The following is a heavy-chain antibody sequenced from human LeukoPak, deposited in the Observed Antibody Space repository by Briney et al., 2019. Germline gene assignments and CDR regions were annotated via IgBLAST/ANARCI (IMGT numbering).Heavy chain of an antibody. D-gene: IGHD2-2*01. CDR1: GFTFSSYS. V-gene: IGHV3-23*01. Sequence: GGSLRLSCAASGFTFSSYSMNWVRLAPGKGLEWVSAISGSGGSTYYADSVKGRFTISRDNSKNTLYLQMNSLRAEDTAVYYCAEVRGYCSSNSCYDYYFDYWGQGTLVTVSS. CDR3: AEVRGYCSSNSCYDYYFDY. CDR2: ISGSGGST. J-gene: IGHJ4*02.